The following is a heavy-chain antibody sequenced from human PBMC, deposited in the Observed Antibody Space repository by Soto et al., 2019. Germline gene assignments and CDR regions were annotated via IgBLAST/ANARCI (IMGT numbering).Heavy chain of an antibody. V-gene: IGHV3-30-3*01. J-gene: IGHJ4*02. CDR1: GFTFSSYA. CDR2: ISFDGNNK. D-gene: IGHD2-2*01. Sequence: GSLRLSCASSGFTFSSYALHWVRQAPGRGLEWVALISFDGNNKYYANSVKGRFTISRDNSKNTLYLQMSSLRAEDTAVYYCGRCSSTSCHLGADYWGQGTLVTVS. CDR3: GRCSSTSCHLGADY.